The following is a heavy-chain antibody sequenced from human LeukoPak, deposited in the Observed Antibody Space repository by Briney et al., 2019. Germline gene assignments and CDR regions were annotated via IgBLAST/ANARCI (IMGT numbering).Heavy chain of an antibody. CDR2: IYTSGST. CDR1: GGSISSYY. D-gene: IGHD3-3*01. CDR3: ARAIFWSGSFDYYYYMDV. V-gene: IGHV4-4*07. Sequence: SETLSLTCTVSGGSISSYYWSWIRQPAGKGLEWIGRIYTSGSTNYNPSLKSRVTMSVDTSKNQFSLKLSSVTAADTAVYYCARAIFWSGSFDYYYYMDVWGKGTTVTVSS. J-gene: IGHJ6*03.